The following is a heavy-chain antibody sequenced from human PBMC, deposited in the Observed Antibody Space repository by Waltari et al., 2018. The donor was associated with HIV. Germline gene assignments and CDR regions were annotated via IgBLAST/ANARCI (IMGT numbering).Heavy chain of an antibody. D-gene: IGHD3-10*01. CDR1: GFTFSSYW. CDR2: IKQDGSEK. CDR3: ARDRSGSSPHWYFDL. Sequence: EVQLVESGGGLVQPGGSLRLSCAASGFTFSSYWMSWVRQAPGKGLEWVANIKQDGSEKYYVDPLKGRLTISRDNAKNSLYLQMNSLRAEDTAVYYCARDRSGSSPHWYFDLWGRGTLVTVSS. J-gene: IGHJ2*01. V-gene: IGHV3-7*01.